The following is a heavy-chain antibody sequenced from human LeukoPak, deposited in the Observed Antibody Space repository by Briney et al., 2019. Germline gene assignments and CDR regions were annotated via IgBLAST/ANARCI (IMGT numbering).Heavy chain of an antibody. J-gene: IGHJ6*03. V-gene: IGHV4-59*01. D-gene: IGHD4-17*01. CDR2: IYYSGSA. CDR1: GGSISSCY. CDR3: ARGHYGDYEYYYYMDV. Sequence: PSETLSLTCTVSGGSISSCYWSWIRQPPRKGMGWIGYIYYSGSANSNHSLKSRVTISVDTSKNQFSLKLSSVTAADTGVYYCARGHYGDYEYYYYMDVWGKGTTVTVSS.